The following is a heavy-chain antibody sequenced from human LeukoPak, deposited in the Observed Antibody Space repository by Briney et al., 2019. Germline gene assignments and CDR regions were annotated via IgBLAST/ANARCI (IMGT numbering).Heavy chain of an antibody. J-gene: IGHJ4*02. CDR3: AKRESSGKYFDY. Sequence: GGSLRLSCADSGFTFSNYVMRWVRQAPGKGLEGISTISGGGSSTYYADSVKGRFTISRDNSKNTLYLQMNSLRAGDTAVYYCAKRESSGKYFDYWGQGTLVTVSS. CDR1: GFTFSNYV. V-gene: IGHV3-23*01. CDR2: ISGGGSST. D-gene: IGHD6-19*01.